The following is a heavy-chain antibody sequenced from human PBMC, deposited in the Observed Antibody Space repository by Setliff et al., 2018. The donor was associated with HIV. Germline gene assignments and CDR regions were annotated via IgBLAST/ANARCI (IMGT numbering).Heavy chain of an antibody. V-gene: IGHV3-48*03. D-gene: IGHD3-22*01. CDR1: GFTFSSYE. J-gene: IGHJ6*02. Sequence: PGGSLRLSCAASGFTFSSYEMNWVRQAPGKGLEWVSYISGSGSAMYYADSVEGRFTIYRDNAKNSLYLQMNSLRAEDTAVYHCARGHYFKDVWGQGTTVTVS. CDR2: ISGSGSAM. CDR3: ARGHYFKDV.